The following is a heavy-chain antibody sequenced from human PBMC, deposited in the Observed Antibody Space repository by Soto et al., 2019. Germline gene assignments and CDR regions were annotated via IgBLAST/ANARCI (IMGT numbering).Heavy chain of an antibody. CDR3: AWARGVVDNYYYYGMDV. V-gene: IGHV1-69*01. Sequence: VSCKASGYISSSYSFIWVRHARGQGLEWIGGFIPIFGTPNYAQKFQGRLTISADESTSTVSMDLSSLRSEDTAVYYCAWARGVVDNYYYYGMDVWGQGTTVTVSS. J-gene: IGHJ6*02. CDR2: FIPIFGTP. CDR1: GYISSSYS. D-gene: IGHD3-22*01.